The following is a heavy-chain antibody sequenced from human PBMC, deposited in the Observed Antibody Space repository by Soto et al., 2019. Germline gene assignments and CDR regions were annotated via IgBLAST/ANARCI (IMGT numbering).Heavy chain of an antibody. D-gene: IGHD6-13*01. CDR2: IDPSDSYT. CDR1: GYSFSSYW. CDR3: AGQLATAVTFYTWSYGMDL. V-gene: IGHV5-10-1*01. Sequence: GESLKISCKGSGYSFSSYWISWVRQLPGKGLEWMGRIDPSDSYTKYSPSFQGHVSISADKSISTVYLQWSSLEASDTAMYYCAGQLATAVTFYTWSYGMDLWGQGTTVTVSS. J-gene: IGHJ6*02.